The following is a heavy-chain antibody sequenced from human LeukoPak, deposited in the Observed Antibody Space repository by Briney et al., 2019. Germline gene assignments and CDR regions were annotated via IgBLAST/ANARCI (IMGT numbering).Heavy chain of an antibody. CDR1: GYTFTSYY. Sequence: ASVKVSCKASGYTFTSYYMHWVRQAPGQGLEWMGIINPSGGSTNYAQKFQGRVTITADKSTSTAYMELSSLRSEDTAVYYCARDIPYNNYYDSSGTFDYWGQGTLVTVSS. V-gene: IGHV1-46*01. J-gene: IGHJ4*02. D-gene: IGHD3-22*01. CDR3: ARDIPYNNYYDSSGTFDY. CDR2: INPSGGST.